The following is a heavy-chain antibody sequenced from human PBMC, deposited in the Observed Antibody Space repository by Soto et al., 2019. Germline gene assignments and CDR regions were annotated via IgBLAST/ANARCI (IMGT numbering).Heavy chain of an antibody. CDR3: TRRVVVAATTSDY. CDR1: GFTFSGSA. Sequence: GGSLRLSCAASGFTFSGSAMHWVRQASGKGLEWVGRIRSKANSYATAYAASVKGRFTISRDDSKNTAYLQMNSLKTEDTAVYYCTRRVVVAATTSDYWGQGTLVTVSS. D-gene: IGHD2-15*01. CDR2: IRSKANSYAT. V-gene: IGHV3-73*01. J-gene: IGHJ4*02.